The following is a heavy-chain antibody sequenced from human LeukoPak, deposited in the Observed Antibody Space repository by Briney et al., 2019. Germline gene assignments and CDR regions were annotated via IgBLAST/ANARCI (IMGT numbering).Heavy chain of an antibody. CDR1: GFTFSSYA. Sequence: PGGSLRLSRAASGFTFSSYAMHWVRQAPGKGLEYVSAISSNGGSTYYANSVKGRFTISRDNSKNTLYLQMGSLRAEDMAVYYCARSPGEVVNPEYAFDIWGQGTMVTVSS. CDR2: ISSNGGST. V-gene: IGHV3-64*01. D-gene: IGHD3-10*01. CDR3: ARSPGEVVNPEYAFDI. J-gene: IGHJ3*02.